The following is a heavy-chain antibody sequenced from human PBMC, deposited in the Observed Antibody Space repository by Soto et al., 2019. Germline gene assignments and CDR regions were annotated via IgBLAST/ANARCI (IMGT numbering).Heavy chain of an antibody. CDR3: ARALQHIVVVPAAISNYYYYYYMDV. CDR1: GFTFSSYG. J-gene: IGHJ6*03. D-gene: IGHD2-2*01. V-gene: IGHV3-33*01. CDR2: IWYDGSNK. Sequence: GGSLRLSCAASGFTFSSYGMHWVRQAPGKGLEWVAVIWYDGSNKYYADSVKGRFTISRDNSKNTLYLQMNSLRAEDTAVYYCARALQHIVVVPAAISNYYYYYYMDVWGKGTTVTVS.